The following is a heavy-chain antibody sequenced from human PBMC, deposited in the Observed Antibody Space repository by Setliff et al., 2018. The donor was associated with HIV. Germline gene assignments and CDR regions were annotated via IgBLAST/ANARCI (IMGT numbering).Heavy chain of an antibody. CDR1: GGTFSSYA. D-gene: IGHD2-2*01. V-gene: IGHV1-69*06. CDR3: ARGVQECSSTSCSLYYFDY. CDR2: IIPIFGTA. J-gene: IGHJ4*02. Sequence: SVKVSCKASGGTFSSYAISWVRQAPGQGLEWMGRIIPIFGTANYAQKFQGRVTITADKSTSTAYMELSSLRSEDTAVYYCARGVQECSSTSCSLYYFDYWGQGTLVTVS.